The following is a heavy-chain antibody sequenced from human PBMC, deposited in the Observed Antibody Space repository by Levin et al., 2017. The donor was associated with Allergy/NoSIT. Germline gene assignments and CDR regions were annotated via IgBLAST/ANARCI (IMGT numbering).Heavy chain of an antibody. J-gene: IGHJ4*02. CDR1: GGSISSYY. D-gene: IGHD6-13*01. CDR2: IYYSGST. CDR3: AGRSSSWRVFDY. V-gene: IGHV4-59*08. Sequence: ESLKISCTVSGGSISSYYWSWIRQPPGKGLEWIGYIYYSGSTNYNPSLKSRVTISVDTSKNQFSLKLSSVTAADTAVYYCAGRSSSWRVFDYWGQGTLVTVSS.